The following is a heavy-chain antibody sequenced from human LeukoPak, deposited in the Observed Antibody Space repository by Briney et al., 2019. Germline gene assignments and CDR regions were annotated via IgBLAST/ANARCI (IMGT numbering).Heavy chain of an antibody. CDR1: GYTFTNYY. V-gene: IGHV1-69-2*01. CDR3: ATTRLIVVVPAAPLDY. Sequence: ASVKISCKXSGYTFTNYYMHWVQQAPGKGLEWMGLVDHEDGETIYSEKFQGRVTITADTSTDTAYMELSSLRSEDTAVYYCATTRLIVVVPAAPLDYWGQGTLVTVSS. CDR2: VDHEDGET. J-gene: IGHJ4*02. D-gene: IGHD2-2*01.